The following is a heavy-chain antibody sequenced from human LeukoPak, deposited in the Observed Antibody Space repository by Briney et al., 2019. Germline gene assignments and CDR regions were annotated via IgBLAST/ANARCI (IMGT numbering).Heavy chain of an antibody. CDR3: AKGVGYSYGYGSYYFDY. D-gene: IGHD5-18*01. CDR2: IGNSGATT. V-gene: IGHV3-23*01. J-gene: IGHJ4*02. CDR1: GFTFNTYA. Sequence: GGSLRLSCAASGFTFNTYAMSWVRQAPGKGLEWVSSIGNSGATTLYADSVKGRFTISRDNSKNTLYLQMHSLRDEDTAVYYCAKGVGYSYGYGSYYFDYWGQGTLVTVSS.